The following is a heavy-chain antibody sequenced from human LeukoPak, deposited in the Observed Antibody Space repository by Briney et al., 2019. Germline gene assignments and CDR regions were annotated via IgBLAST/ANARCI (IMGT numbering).Heavy chain of an antibody. D-gene: IGHD6-13*01. V-gene: IGHV3-21*01. CDR2: ISSSSSYI. CDR1: GFTFSDHY. J-gene: IGHJ4*02. CDR3: ARAFGEQQLVYFDY. Sequence: GGSLRLSCAASGFTFSDHYMDWVRQAPGKGLEWVSSISSSSSYIYYADSVKGRFTISRDNAKNSLYLQMNSLRAEDTAVYYCARAFGEQQLVYFDYWGQGTLVTVSS.